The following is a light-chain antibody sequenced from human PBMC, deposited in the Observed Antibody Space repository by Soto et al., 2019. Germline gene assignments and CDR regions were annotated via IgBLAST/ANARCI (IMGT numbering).Light chain of an antibody. CDR1: QSVDNY. CDR3: QQRSNRPT. V-gene: IGKV3-11*01. J-gene: IGKJ4*01. Sequence: EIVLAQSPATLSLSPGGGATLSCRASQSVDNYLICYQQSPGQAPRLLIYDASKRATGVPARFSGSGSGTDFALTFRSLEPEDFAVYYCQQRSNRPTFGGGTKVDIK. CDR2: DAS.